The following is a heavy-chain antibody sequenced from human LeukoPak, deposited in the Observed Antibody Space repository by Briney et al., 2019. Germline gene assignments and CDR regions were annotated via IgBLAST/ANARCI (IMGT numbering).Heavy chain of an antibody. J-gene: IGHJ4*02. D-gene: IGHD2-15*01. V-gene: IGHV3-30*18. CDR3: AKSEVVVVAATGFDY. CDR2: ISYDGSNK. CDR1: GFTFSSYG. Sequence: PGGSLRLSCEASGFTFSSYGMHWVRQAPGKGLEWVAVISYDGSNKYYADSVKGRFTISRDNSKNTLYLQMNSLRAEDTAVYYCAKSEVVVVAATGFDYWGQGTLVTVSS.